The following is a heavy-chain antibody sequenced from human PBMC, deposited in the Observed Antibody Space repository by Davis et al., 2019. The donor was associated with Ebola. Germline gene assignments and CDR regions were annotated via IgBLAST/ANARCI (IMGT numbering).Heavy chain of an antibody. CDR1: GGSISSSSYY. D-gene: IGHD3-10*01. Sequence: MPSETLSLTCTVSGGSISSSSYYWSWIRQPPGKGLEWIGYISYSGNTYYNPSLKSRVTISVDTSENHFSLKLSSVTAADTAVYYCATGAYYGSGYYFDYWGQGTLVTVSS. CDR3: ATGAYYGSGYYFDY. V-gene: IGHV4-30-4*08. CDR2: ISYSGNT. J-gene: IGHJ4*02.